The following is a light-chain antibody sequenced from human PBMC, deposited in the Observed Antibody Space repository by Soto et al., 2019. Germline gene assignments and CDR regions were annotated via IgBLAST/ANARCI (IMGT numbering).Light chain of an antibody. CDR3: QTWATGIRV. CDR2: LNNDGSH. Sequence: QLVLTQSPSASASLGASVKLTCTLSGGHSSYAIAWRQQQPEKGPRYLMNLNNDGSHTKGDGIPDRFSGSSSGAERYLTISSLQSEDEADYYCQTWATGIRVFGGGTKLTVL. V-gene: IGLV4-69*01. J-gene: IGLJ3*02. CDR1: GGHSSYA.